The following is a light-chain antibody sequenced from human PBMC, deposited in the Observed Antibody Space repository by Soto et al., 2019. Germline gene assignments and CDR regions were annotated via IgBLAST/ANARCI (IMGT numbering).Light chain of an antibody. CDR2: EVS. CDR1: GRDVGGYNY. CDR3: SSYRSSGAYV. V-gene: IGLV2-14*01. Sequence: QAALTQPASVSWSLGLSFFISCTGTGRDVGGYNYVSWYQQHPGKAPKLMIYEVSKRPSRVSNRFSGSKSGNTVFLTISGLQAEDEADYYCSSYRSSGAYVCGTGTNVTVL. J-gene: IGLJ1*01.